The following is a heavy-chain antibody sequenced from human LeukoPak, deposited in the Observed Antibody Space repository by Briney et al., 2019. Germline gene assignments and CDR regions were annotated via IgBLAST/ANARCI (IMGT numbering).Heavy chain of an antibody. J-gene: IGHJ6*03. Sequence: GGSLRLSCAASGFNFSDYGMIWVRQAPGKGLEWVSGISGRDYSDHADSVKGRFTISRDNSKNTLYLQMNSLRAEDTALYHCAKSRNCYYYYMDVSGRGTKVTISS. CDR3: AKSRNCYYYYMDV. CDR2: ISGRDYS. V-gene: IGHV3-23*01. CDR1: GFNFSDYG.